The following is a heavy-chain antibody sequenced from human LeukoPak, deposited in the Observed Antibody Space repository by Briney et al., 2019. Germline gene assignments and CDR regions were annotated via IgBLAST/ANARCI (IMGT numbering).Heavy chain of an antibody. V-gene: IGHV3-11*01. J-gene: IGHJ6*02. CDR2: ISSSGSTI. CDR1: GFTFSDYY. CDR3: AREDIVVVPAAIRYYYYGMDV. Sequence: GGSLRLSCAASGFTFSDYYMSWIRQAPGKGLEWVSYISSSGSTIYYADSVKGRFTISRDDAKNSLYLQVNSLRAEDTAVYYCAREDIVVVPAAIRYYYYGMDVWGQGTTVTVSS. D-gene: IGHD2-2*02.